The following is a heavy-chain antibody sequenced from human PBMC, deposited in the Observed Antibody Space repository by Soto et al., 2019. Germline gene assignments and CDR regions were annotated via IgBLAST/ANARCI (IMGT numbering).Heavy chain of an antibody. CDR3: ANGRRAYDA. V-gene: IGHV4-34*01. J-gene: IGHJ5*02. Sequence: PSETLSLTCAVYGVSISDTCCNWIRQPPGKGLEWVGEINHSGNTNYNPSLRSRVTISIDTPKNQFSLNLSTVSAAHTAVYYCANGRRAYDAWGQGTPVTVSS. CDR2: INHSGNT. CDR1: GVSISDTC.